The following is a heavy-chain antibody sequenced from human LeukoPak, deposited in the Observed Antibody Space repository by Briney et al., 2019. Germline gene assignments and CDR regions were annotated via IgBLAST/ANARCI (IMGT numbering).Heavy chain of an antibody. V-gene: IGHV3-7*01. Sequence: GGSLRLSCAASGFTFSSYAMSWVRQAPGKGLEWVANIKQDGSEKYYVDSVKGRFTISRDNAKNSLYLQMNSLRAEDTAVYYCASDPADSIGWWGQGTLVTVSS. D-gene: IGHD2-2*01. CDR3: ASDPADSIGW. J-gene: IGHJ4*02. CDR1: GFTFSSYA. CDR2: IKQDGSEK.